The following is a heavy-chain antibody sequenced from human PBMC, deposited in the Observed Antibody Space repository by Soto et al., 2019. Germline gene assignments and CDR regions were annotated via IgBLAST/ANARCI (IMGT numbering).Heavy chain of an antibody. V-gene: IGHV3-21*01. D-gene: IGHD3-22*01. J-gene: IGHJ4*02. CDR2: ISISSSYI. Sequence: GGSLRLSCAASGFTFSSYSMNWVRQAPGKGLEWVSSISISSSYIYYADSVKGRFTISRDNAKNSLYLQMNSLRAEDTAVYYCAREDSSYYYDSSGYSDYFDYWGQGTLVTVSS. CDR3: AREDSSYYYDSSGYSDYFDY. CDR1: GFTFSSYS.